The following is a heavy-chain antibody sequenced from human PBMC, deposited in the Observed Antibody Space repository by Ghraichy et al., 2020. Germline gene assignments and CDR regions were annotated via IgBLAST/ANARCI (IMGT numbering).Heavy chain of an antibody. V-gene: IGHV3-23*01. CDR2: ISGSGGST. CDR1: GFTFSSYA. CDR3: AKEGVGIAVAGAMTGGLFDY. J-gene: IGHJ4*02. D-gene: IGHD6-19*01. Sequence: GVLRLSCAASGFTFSSYAMSWVRQAPGKGLEWVSAISGSGGSTYYADSVKGRFTISRDNSKNTLYLQMNSLRAEDTAVYYCAKEGVGIAVAGAMTGGLFDYWGQGTLVTVSS.